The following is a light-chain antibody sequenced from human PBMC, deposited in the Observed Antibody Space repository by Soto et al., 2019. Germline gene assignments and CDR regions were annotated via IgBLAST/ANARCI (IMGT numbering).Light chain of an antibody. Sequence: EIVMTQSPATLSVSPGETATLACRASQSVDCNLAWYQQKPGQPPRLLIYGVSTRATGVPARFSGSGSETDFSLTISSLQIEDFALYYCQQSNNWPPLTFGGGTKVEIK. CDR3: QQSNNWPPLT. J-gene: IGKJ4*01. CDR2: GVS. CDR1: QSVDCN. V-gene: IGKV3-15*01.